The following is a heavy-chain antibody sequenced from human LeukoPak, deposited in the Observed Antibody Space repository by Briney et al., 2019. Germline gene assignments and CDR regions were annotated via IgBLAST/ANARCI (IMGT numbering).Heavy chain of an antibody. Sequence: GRSLELSCAASGFTFSSYGMHWVRQAPGKGLEWVAVIWYDGSNKYYADSVKGLFTICRDNSKNTLYLQMNSLRAEDTAVYYCARSLRWATVGKDAFDIWVQGTMATVPS. D-gene: IGHD4-23*01. CDR2: IWYDGSNK. CDR3: ARSLRWATVGKDAFDI. V-gene: IGHV3-33*01. CDR1: GFTFSSYG. J-gene: IGHJ3*02.